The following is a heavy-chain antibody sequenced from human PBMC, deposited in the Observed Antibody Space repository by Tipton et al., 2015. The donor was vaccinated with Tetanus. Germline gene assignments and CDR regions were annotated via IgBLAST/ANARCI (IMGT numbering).Heavy chain of an antibody. D-gene: IGHD1-1*01. Sequence: QVQLVQSGPEVKKPGASVKVSCKASGYTFTDYYMHWVRQAPGQGLEWMGWINPNSGATNYAQKFQGRVTMTRDTSISTAYMELSSLRSDDTAVYYCARERHLDYWGQGTLVTVSS. V-gene: IGHV1-2*02. CDR2: INPNSGAT. J-gene: IGHJ4*02. CDR3: ARERHLDY. CDR1: GYTFTDYY.